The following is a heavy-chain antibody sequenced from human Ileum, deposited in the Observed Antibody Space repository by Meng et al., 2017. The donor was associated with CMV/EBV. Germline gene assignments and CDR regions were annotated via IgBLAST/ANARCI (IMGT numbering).Heavy chain of an antibody. V-gene: IGHV3-23*01. CDR2: ISGSGGST. CDR3: AKDKDSSSWYGHFQH. Sequence: GGSLRLSCAASGFTFSSYAMSWVRQAPGKGLEWVSAISGSGGSTYYADSVKRRFTISRDNSKNTLYLQMNSLRAEDTAVYYCAKDKDSSSWYGHFQHWGQGTLVTVSS. J-gene: IGHJ1*01. CDR1: GFTFSSYA. D-gene: IGHD6-13*01.